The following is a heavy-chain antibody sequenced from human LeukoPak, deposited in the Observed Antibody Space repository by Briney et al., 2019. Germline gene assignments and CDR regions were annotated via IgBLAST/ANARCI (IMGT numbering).Heavy chain of an antibody. D-gene: IGHD3-22*01. Sequence: SETLSLTCTVSGGSISSSSYYWGWIRQPPGKGLEWIGYIYYSGSTNYNPSLKSRVTISVDTSKNQFSLKLSSVTAADTAVYYCARSTYYYDSSGYYYPYYFDYWGQGTLVTVSS. J-gene: IGHJ4*02. CDR1: GGSISSSSYY. CDR3: ARSTYYYDSSGYYYPYYFDY. CDR2: IYYSGST. V-gene: IGHV4-61*05.